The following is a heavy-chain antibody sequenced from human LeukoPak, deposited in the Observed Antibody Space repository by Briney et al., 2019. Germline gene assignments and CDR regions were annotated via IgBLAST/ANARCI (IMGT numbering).Heavy chain of an antibody. Sequence: GASVKVSCKASGYTFTSYGISWVRQAPGQGLEWMGWINPNSGGTNYAQKFQGRVTMTRDTSISTAYMELSRLRSDDTAVYYCARDEGSGWWTVGGYWGQGTLVTVSS. CDR2: INPNSGGT. CDR1: GYTFTSYG. D-gene: IGHD6-19*01. V-gene: IGHV1-2*02. J-gene: IGHJ4*02. CDR3: ARDEGSGWWTVGGY.